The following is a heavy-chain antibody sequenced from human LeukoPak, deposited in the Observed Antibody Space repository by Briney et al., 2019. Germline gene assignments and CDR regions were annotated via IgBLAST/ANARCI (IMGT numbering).Heavy chain of an antibody. J-gene: IGHJ5*02. CDR1: GGTFSSYA. D-gene: IGHD3-10*01. CDR3: ARGGTMVRGAHFDP. V-gene: IGHV1-69*13. Sequence: SVKVSCKASGGTFSSYAISWVRQAPGQGLEWMGGTTPIFGTANYAQKFQGRVTITADESTSTAYMELSSLRSEDTAVYYCARGGTMVRGAHFDPWGQGTLVTVSS. CDR2: TTPIFGTA.